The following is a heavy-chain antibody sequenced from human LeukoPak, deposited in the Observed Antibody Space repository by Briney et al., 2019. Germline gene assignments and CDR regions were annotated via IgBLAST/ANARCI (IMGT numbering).Heavy chain of an antibody. CDR2: ISAYNGNT. J-gene: IGHJ5*02. D-gene: IGHD2-21*02. V-gene: IGHV1-18*01. CDR1: GYTFTSYG. CDR3: ARDGSFVGGDNNWFDP. Sequence: GASVKVSCKASGYTFTSYGISWVRQAPGQGLEWMGWISAYNGNTNYAQKLQGRVTMTTDTSTSTAYMELRSLRSDDTAVYYCARDGSFVGGDNNWFDPWGQGTLVTVSS.